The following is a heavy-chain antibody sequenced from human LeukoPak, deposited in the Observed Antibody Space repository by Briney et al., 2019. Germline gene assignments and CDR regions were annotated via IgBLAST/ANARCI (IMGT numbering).Heavy chain of an antibody. Sequence: PSETLSLTCTVSGGSVSSSSCFWGWIRQPPGKGLEWIGNIDYSGSTSYSPSLRSRVAISVDTSKNQFSLRLTSVTAADTAMYYCAREGFDRSAYYFVNGVDVWGQGTKVTVSS. V-gene: IGHV4-39*02. D-gene: IGHD3-22*01. CDR1: GGSVSSSSCF. CDR2: IDYSGST. CDR3: AREGFDRSAYYFVNGVDV. J-gene: IGHJ6*02.